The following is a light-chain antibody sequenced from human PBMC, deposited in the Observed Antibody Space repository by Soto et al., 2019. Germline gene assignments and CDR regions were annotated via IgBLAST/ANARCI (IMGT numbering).Light chain of an antibody. J-gene: IGLJ2*01. CDR2: SNN. CDR1: SSNIGSNT. V-gene: IGLV1-44*01. Sequence: QLVLTQPPSASGTPGQRVTISCSGSSSNIGSNTVNWYQQFPGTAPQLLIYSNNQRPSGVPDRFSGSKSGASASLAISGLQSDDEADYYCAAWDDSLNGHVVFGGGTKLTVL. CDR3: AAWDDSLNGHVV.